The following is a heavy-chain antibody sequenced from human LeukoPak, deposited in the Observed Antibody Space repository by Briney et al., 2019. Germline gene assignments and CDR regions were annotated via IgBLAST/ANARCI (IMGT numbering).Heavy chain of an antibody. CDR3: ARDRDYYDSSGYYPSHFDY. J-gene: IGHJ4*02. V-gene: IGHV1-8*01. Sequence: ASVKVSCKASGYTFTSYDINWVRQATGQGLEWMGWMNPNSGNTGYAQKFQGRVTMTRNTSISTAYMELSSLRSEDTAVYYCARDRDYYDSSGYYPSHFDYWGQGTLVTVSS. CDR1: GYTFTSYD. CDR2: MNPNSGNT. D-gene: IGHD3-22*01.